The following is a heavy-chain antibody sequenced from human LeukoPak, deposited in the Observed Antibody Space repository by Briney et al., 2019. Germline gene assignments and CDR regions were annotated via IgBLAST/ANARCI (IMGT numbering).Heavy chain of an antibody. CDR2: ISYDGSNK. Sequence: GGSLRLSCAASGFTFSSYGMHWVRQAPGKGLEWVAVISYDGSNKYYADSVKGRFTISRDNSKNTLYLQMNSLRAEDTAVYYCAKDWGSGSFYYFDYWGQGTLVTVSS. CDR1: GFTFSSYG. D-gene: IGHD3-16*01. CDR3: AKDWGSGSFYYFDY. J-gene: IGHJ4*02. V-gene: IGHV3-30*18.